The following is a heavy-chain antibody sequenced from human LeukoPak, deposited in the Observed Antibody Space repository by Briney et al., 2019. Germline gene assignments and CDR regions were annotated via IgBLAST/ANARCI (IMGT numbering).Heavy chain of an antibody. CDR3: ARKGGSYYYYYGMDV. J-gene: IGHJ6*02. Sequence: GGSLRLSCAASGFTFSSYSMNWVRQAPGKGLEWVSYISSSSSTIYCADSVKGRFTISRDNAKNSLYLQMNSLRAEDTAVYYCARKGGSYYYYYGMDVWGQGTTVTVSS. D-gene: IGHD1-26*01. CDR2: ISSSSSTI. V-gene: IGHV3-48*04. CDR1: GFTFSSYS.